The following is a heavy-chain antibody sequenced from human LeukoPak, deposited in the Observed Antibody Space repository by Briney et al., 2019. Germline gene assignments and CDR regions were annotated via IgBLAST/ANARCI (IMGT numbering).Heavy chain of an antibody. D-gene: IGHD1-26*01. J-gene: IGHJ3*02. CDR3: ARPGSGTYSDAFDI. CDR2: INHSGST. Sequence: SETLSLTCAVYGGSFSGYYWSWIRQPPGKGLEWIGEINHSGSTNYNPSLKSRVTISVDTSKNQFSLKLSSVTAADTAVYYCARPGSGTYSDAFDIWGQGTMVTVSS. CDR1: GGSFSGYY. V-gene: IGHV4-34*01.